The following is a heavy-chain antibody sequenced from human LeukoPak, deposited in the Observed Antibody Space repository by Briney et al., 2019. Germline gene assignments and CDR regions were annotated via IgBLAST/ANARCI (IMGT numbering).Heavy chain of an antibody. J-gene: IGHJ3*02. CDR1: GGTFSSYA. D-gene: IGHD2-21*02. CDR3: AAESLLFYAFDI. V-gene: IGHV1-69*13. CDR2: IIPIFGTA. Sequence: GASVKVSCKASGGTFSSYAISWVRQAPGQGLEWMGGIIPIFGTANYAQKFQGRVTITADESTSTAYMELSSLRSEDTAVYYCAAESLLFYAFDIWGQGTMVTVSS.